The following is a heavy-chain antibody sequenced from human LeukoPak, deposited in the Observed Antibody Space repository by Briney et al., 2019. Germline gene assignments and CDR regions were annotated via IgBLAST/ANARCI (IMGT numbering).Heavy chain of an antibody. CDR1: GFTFSGYS. Sequence: GGSLRLSCAASGFTFSGYSMNWVRQAPGKGLEWVSSISSSSSYIYYADSVKGRFTISRDNSKNTLYLQMNSLRAEDTAVYYCAKIATALAGDDYWGQGTVVTVSS. CDR3: AKIATALAGDDY. D-gene: IGHD7-27*01. J-gene: IGHJ4*02. CDR2: ISSSSSYI. V-gene: IGHV3-21*01.